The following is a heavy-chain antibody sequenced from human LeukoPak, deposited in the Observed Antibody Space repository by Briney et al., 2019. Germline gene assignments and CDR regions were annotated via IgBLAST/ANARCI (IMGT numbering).Heavy chain of an antibody. V-gene: IGHV4-39*01. J-gene: IGHJ4*02. CDR3: ARHRYYDSWSGLTLDY. CDR1: GGSISSSSYY. CDR2: IYYSGST. D-gene: IGHD3-3*01. Sequence: SETLSLTCTVSGGSISSSSYYWGWIRQPPGKGLEWIGSIYYSGSTYYNPSLKSRVTTSVDTSKNQFSLKLSSVTAADTAVYYCARHRYYDSWSGLTLDYWDQGTLVTVSS.